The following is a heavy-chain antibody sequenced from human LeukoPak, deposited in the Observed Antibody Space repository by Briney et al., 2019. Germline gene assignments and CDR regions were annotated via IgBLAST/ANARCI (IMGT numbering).Heavy chain of an antibody. J-gene: IGHJ4*02. V-gene: IGHV1-2*02. Sequence: GASVKVSCKASGYTFTGYYMHWVRQAPGQGLEWMGWINPKSGGTNFAQKFQGRVTMTRDTSISTAYMELTRLTSDDTAVYYCARAIAYGAHSGVDDWGQGTLVTVSS. CDR3: ARAIAYGAHSGVDD. D-gene: IGHD4/OR15-4a*01. CDR1: GYTFTGYY. CDR2: INPKSGGT.